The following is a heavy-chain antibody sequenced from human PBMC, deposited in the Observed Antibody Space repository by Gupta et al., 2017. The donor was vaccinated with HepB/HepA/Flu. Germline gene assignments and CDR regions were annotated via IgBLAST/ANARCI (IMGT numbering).Heavy chain of an antibody. J-gene: IGHJ4*02. CDR2: IYYSGST. CDR1: GGSISSSSYY. D-gene: IGHD6-13*01. CDR3: ARHAIIAVAAAGLDY. V-gene: IGHV4-39*01. Sequence: QLQLQESGPGLVKPSETLSLTCTVSGGSISSSSYYWGWIRQPPGKGLEWIGSIYYSGSTYYNPSLKSRVTISVDTSKNQFSLKLSSVTAADTAVYYCARHAIIAVAAAGLDYWGQGTLVTVSS.